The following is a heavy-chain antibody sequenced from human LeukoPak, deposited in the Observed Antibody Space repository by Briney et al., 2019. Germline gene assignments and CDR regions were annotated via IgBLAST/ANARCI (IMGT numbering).Heavy chain of an antibody. Sequence: PGGSESLSCAASGSIFSDYYMSCIRQAAGGGLGWVSYIRSSGSTIYYADSVKGRFAISRDNAKNSLYLIMNSLRAEDTAVYYCARDSGHDSGGPNWFDSWGQGPLITVSS. CDR2: IRSSGSTI. J-gene: IGHJ5*01. V-gene: IGHV3-11*01. D-gene: IGHD1-26*01. CDR3: ARDSGHDSGGPNWFDS. CDR1: GSIFSDYY.